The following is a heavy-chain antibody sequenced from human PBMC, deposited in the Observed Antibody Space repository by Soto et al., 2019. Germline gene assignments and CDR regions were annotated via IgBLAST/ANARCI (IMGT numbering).Heavy chain of an antibody. V-gene: IGHV1-2*02. Sequence: ASVKVSCKASGYTFTGYCMHWVRQAPGQGLEWMGWINPNSGGTNYAQKFQGRVTMTRDTSISTAYMELSRLRSDDTAVYYCASPKNYQLRNYYYYYGMDVWGQGTTVTVSS. D-gene: IGHD2-2*01. CDR3: ASPKNYQLRNYYYYYGMDV. J-gene: IGHJ6*02. CDR1: GYTFTGYC. CDR2: INPNSGGT.